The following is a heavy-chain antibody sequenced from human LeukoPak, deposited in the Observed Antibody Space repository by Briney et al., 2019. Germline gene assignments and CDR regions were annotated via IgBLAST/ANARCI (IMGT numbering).Heavy chain of an antibody. CDR1: GFTFSSYA. CDR3: ARDTEVDDAFDI. V-gene: IGHV3-30-3*01. CDR2: ISYDGSNK. Sequence: PGGSLRLSCAASGFTFSSYAMHWVRQAPGKGLEWVAVISYDGSNKYYADSVKGRFTISRDNSKNTLYLQMNSLRAEDTAVYYCARDTEVDDAFDIWGQGTMVTVSS. J-gene: IGHJ3*02. D-gene: IGHD4-23*01.